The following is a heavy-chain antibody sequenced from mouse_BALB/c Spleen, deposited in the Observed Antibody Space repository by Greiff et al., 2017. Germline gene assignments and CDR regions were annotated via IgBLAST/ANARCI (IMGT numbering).Heavy chain of an antibody. Sequence: EVKLEESGPGLVKPSQSLSLTCSVTGYSITSGYYWNWIRQFPGNKLEWMGYISYDGSNNYNPSLKNRISITRDTSKNQFFLKLNSVTTEDTATYYCARAFDGYYSFAYWGQGTLVTVSA. CDR3: ARAFDGYYSFAY. CDR1: GYSITSGYY. V-gene: IGHV3-6*02. D-gene: IGHD2-3*01. J-gene: IGHJ3*01. CDR2: ISYDGSN.